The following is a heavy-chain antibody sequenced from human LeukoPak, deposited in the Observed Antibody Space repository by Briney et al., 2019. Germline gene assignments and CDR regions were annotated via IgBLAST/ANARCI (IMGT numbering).Heavy chain of an antibody. V-gene: IGHV3-7*01. CDR1: GFTFSSYW. J-gene: IGHJ6*03. CDR3: ARDWFDSSGYWPYYYYYYMDV. D-gene: IGHD3-22*01. Sequence: EGSLRLSCAASGFTFSSYWMSWVRQAPGKGLEWVANIKQDGSEKYYVDSVKGRFTISRDNAKNSLYLQMNSLRAEDTAVYYCARDWFDSSGYWPYYYYYYMDVWGKGTTVTVSS. CDR2: IKQDGSEK.